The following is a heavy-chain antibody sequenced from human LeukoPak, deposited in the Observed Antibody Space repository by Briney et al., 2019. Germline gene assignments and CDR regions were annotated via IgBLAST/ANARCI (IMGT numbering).Heavy chain of an antibody. V-gene: IGHV1-69*05. CDR2: IIPIFGTA. Sequence: SVKVSCKASGGTFSSYGISWVRQAPGQGPEWMGGIIPIFGTANYAQKFQGRVTITTDESTSTAYMELSSLRSEDTAVYYCATGRLLYYFDYWGQGTLVTVSS. CDR3: ATGRLLYYFDY. J-gene: IGHJ4*02. D-gene: IGHD1-1*01. CDR1: GGTFSSYG.